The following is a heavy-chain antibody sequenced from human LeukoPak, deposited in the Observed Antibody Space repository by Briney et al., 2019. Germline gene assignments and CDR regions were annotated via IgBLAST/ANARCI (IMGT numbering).Heavy chain of an antibody. CDR2: IYHSGST. CDR3: AREATTVTTPYYYYYYMDV. Sequence: SETLSLTCAVSGGSISNYYWTWIRQPPGKGLEWIGSIYHSGSTYYNPSLKSRVTISVDTSKNQFSLKLSSVTAADTAVYYCAREATTVTTPYYYYYYMDVWGKGTTVTVSS. CDR1: GGSISNYY. D-gene: IGHD4-11*01. V-gene: IGHV4-38-2*02. J-gene: IGHJ6*03.